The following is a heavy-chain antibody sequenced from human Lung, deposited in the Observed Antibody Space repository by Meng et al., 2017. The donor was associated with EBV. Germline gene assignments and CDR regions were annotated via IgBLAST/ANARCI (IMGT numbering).Heavy chain of an antibody. V-gene: IGHV4-30-4*01. CDR3: ARAPGLRLGEFS. CDR1: GGSISSGVYY. Sequence: LLKPSPTPYLHSDVSGGSISSGVYYLSCILHLPGNGMEWTGYMFTIGNTYYNPSLKSRVIISIDKSKNQFSLKLSSVTAADTAMFYCARAPGLRLGEFSWGQGTLVTVSS. D-gene: IGHD3-16*01. J-gene: IGHJ5*02. CDR2: MFTIGNT.